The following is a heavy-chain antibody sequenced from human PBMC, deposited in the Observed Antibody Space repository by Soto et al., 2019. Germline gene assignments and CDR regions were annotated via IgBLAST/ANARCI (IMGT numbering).Heavy chain of an antibody. CDR3: ARVPGDFYCYYGMDV. V-gene: IGHV1-3*01. D-gene: IGHD3-10*01. CDR1: GGTFSSYA. CDR2: INASNGTT. J-gene: IGHJ6*02. Sequence: ASVKVSCKASGGTFSSYAISCVRQAPGQRLGWMGWINASNGTTKYSQKFQGRVTITRDTSASTAYMELSSLRSEDTAVYYCARVPGDFYCYYGMDVWGQGTTVTVS.